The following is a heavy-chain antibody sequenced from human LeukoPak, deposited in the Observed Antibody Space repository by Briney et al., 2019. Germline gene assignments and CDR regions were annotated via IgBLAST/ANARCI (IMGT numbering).Heavy chain of an antibody. CDR3: VRGCGRASCPYYFDF. D-gene: IGHD2-21*01. CDR1: GFTFGKYW. CDR2: IRQDGSEK. Sequence: GGSLRLSCVASGFTFGKYWMSWVRQAPGKGLEWVATIRQDGSEKHYVDSVEGRFTVSRDNAENSLHLQMSNLRAEDTAIYYCVRGCGRASCPYYFDFWGQGALVTVSS. J-gene: IGHJ4*02. V-gene: IGHV3-7*03.